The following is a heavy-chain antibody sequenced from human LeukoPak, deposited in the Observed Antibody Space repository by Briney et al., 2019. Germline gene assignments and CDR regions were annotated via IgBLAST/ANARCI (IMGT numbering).Heavy chain of an antibody. CDR1: GFTVSSNY. CDR2: IYSGGST. Sequence: GGSLRLSCAASGFTVSSNYMSWVRQAPGKGLEWVSVIYSGGSTYYADSVKGRFTISRDNSKNTLYLQMSSLRAEDTAVYYCARVRDHKTRDWAYYFDYWGQGTLVTVSS. J-gene: IGHJ4*02. D-gene: IGHD5-24*01. V-gene: IGHV3-53*01. CDR3: ARVRDHKTRDWAYYFDY.